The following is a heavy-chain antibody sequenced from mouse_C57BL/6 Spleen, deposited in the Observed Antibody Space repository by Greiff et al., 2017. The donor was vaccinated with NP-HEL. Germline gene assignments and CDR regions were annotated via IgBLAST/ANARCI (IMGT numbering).Heavy chain of an antibody. CDR1: GYTFTSYW. V-gene: IGHV1-50*01. CDR3: ARSDITTPLAY. CDR2: IDPSDSYP. J-gene: IGHJ3*01. Sequence: QVQLQQPGAELVKPGASVKLSCKASGYTFTSYWMQWVKQRPGQGLEWIGEIDPSDSYPNYNQQFKGKATLTVDTSSSTAYIQLSSLTSEDSAVYYCARSDITTPLAYWGQGTLVTVSA. D-gene: IGHD1-1*01.